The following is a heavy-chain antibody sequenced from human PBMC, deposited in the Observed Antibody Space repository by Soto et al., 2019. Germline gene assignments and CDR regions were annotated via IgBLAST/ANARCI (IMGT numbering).Heavy chain of an antibody. D-gene: IGHD2-2*01. CDR1: GFTFSSYS. V-gene: IGHV3-48*01. J-gene: IGHJ1*01. Sequence: GGSLRLSFAASGFTFSSYSMNWVRQAPGKGPEWVSHINTWSSTIYYADSVKGRFTISRDNAKNSLYLQMNSLRAEDTAVYYCARAECSGCYGLRHWGPGTLVTVSS. CDR3: ARAECSGCYGLRH. CDR2: INTWSSTI.